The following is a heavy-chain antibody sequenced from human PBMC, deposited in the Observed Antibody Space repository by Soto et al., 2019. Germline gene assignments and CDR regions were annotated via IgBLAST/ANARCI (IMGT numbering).Heavy chain of an antibody. CDR1: GASISSGAYY. D-gene: IGHD3-10*01. V-gene: IGHV4-31*03. J-gene: IGHJ4*02. CDR3: AAGSGTHYSVATGFDF. Sequence: QVQLQESGPGLVKPSQTLSLTCTVSGASISSGAYYWSWIRQQPGKGLEWVGYIYYTGNSYYNPSVKSRISLSIDTSNNQFSLRLSSVTAADTAVYYCAAGSGTHYSVATGFDFWGLGTLVTVSP. CDR2: IYYTGNS.